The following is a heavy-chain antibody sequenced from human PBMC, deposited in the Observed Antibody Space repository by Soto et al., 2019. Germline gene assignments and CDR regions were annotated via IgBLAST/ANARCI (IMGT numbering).Heavy chain of an antibody. CDR2: IIPIFGTA. CDR3: ARGTYYDFWSGLWFDP. D-gene: IGHD3-3*01. V-gene: IGHV1-69*13. Sequence: SLKVSCKASGGTFSSYAISWVRQAPGEGLEWMGGIIPIFGTANYAQKFQGRVTITADESTSTAYMELSSLRSEDTAVYYCARGTYYDFWSGLWFDPWGQGTLVTVSS. CDR1: GGTFSSYA. J-gene: IGHJ5*02.